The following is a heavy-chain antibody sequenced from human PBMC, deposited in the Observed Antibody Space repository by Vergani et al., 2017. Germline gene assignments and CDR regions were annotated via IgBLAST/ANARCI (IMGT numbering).Heavy chain of an antibody. CDR3: AKDRRVVGATTGRCLDY. V-gene: IGHV3-23*04. CDR1: GFTFSSYA. J-gene: IGHJ4*02. Sequence: EVQLVESGGGLVQPGRSLRLSCAASGFTFSSYAMSWVRQAPGKGLEWVSAISGSGGSTYYADSVKGRFTISRDNSKNTLYLQMNSLRAEDTAVYYCAKDRRVVGATTGRCLDYWGQGTLVTVSS. CDR2: ISGSGGST. D-gene: IGHD1-26*01.